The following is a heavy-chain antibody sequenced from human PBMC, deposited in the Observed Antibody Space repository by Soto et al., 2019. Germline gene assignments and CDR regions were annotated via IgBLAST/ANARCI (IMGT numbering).Heavy chain of an antibody. CDR3: ARGRYGEY. J-gene: IGHJ4*02. D-gene: IGHD3-10*01. Sequence: QVHLVQSGAEVKKPGASVKVSCKGSGYTFTSYGITWVRQAPGQGLEWMGWISAHNGNTNYAQKLQGIVTVTTDKPTNTAYMELRSLRSDDTAAYYCARGRYGEYWGQGALVTVSS. CDR1: GYTFTSYG. CDR2: ISAHNGNT. V-gene: IGHV1-18*01.